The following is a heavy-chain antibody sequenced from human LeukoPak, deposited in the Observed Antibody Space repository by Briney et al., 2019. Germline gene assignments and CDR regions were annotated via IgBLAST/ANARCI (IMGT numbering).Heavy chain of an antibody. Sequence: SETLSLTCSVSGGSINNYYWGWIRRPPGRGLEYIGHIYYTGKTDYNPSFKSRVTMSVVTSKNQLSLKLHFLTAADTAVYYCARWDCSSGTCYYLDYWGQGTLVIVSS. D-gene: IGHD2-15*01. V-gene: IGHV4-59*01. J-gene: IGHJ4*02. CDR3: ARWDCSSGTCYYLDY. CDR1: GGSINNYY. CDR2: IYYTGKT.